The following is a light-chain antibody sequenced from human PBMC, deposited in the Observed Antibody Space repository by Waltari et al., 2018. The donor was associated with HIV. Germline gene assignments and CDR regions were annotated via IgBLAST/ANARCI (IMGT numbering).Light chain of an antibody. V-gene: IGLV6-57*04. CDR3: QSYDSSNWV. Sequence: NFMLTQPHSVSESPGKTVTISCTRSSGSIASNYVQWYQQRPGSAPTTVIYEDKQRSPGVPDRFSGSLDTSSNSAALTISGLKIEDEADYYCQSYDSSNWVFGGGTKLTVL. J-gene: IGLJ3*02. CDR2: EDK. CDR1: SGSIASNY.